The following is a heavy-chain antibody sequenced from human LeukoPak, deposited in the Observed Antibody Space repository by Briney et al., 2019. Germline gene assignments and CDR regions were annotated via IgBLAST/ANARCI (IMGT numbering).Heavy chain of an antibody. CDR3: ARGLIRTIAAAGTLLFDP. Sequence: PSETLSLTCTVSGGSISSYYWSWIRQPPGKGLEWIGYIYYSGSTNYNPSLKSRVTISVDTSKNQFSLKLSSVTAADTAVYYCARGLIRTIAAAGTLLFDPWGQGTLVTVSS. CDR2: IYYSGST. V-gene: IGHV4-59*12. J-gene: IGHJ5*02. D-gene: IGHD6-13*01. CDR1: GGSISSYY.